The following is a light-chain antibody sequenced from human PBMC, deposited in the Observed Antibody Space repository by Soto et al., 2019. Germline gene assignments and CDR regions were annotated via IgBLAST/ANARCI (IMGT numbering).Light chain of an antibody. J-gene: IGKJ2*01. CDR3: QQSYSTRMYT. CDR1: QTISRY. CDR2: AAS. Sequence: DIPMTQSPSSLSASVGDRVTITCRASQTISRYLNWYQQKPGKAPKVLIYAASSLQSGVPSRFSGSGSGRDFTLTITSLQPEDFGTYYCQQSYSTRMYTFGQGTKLEIK. V-gene: IGKV1-39*01.